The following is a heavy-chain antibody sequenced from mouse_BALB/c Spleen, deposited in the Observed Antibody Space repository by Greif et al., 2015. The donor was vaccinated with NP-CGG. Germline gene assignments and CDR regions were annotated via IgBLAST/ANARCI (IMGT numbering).Heavy chain of an antibody. CDR2: INPSSGYT. CDR3: ARGGYSWYFDV. D-gene: IGHD2-3*01. CDR1: GYTFTSYT. J-gene: IGHJ1*01. Sequence: VQLQESGAELARPGASVKMSCEASGYTFTSYTMHWVKQGPGQGLEWIGYINPSSGYTNYNQKFKDKATLTADKSSSTAYMQLSSLTSEDSAVYYCARGGYSWYFDVWGAGTTVTVSS. V-gene: IGHV1-4*01.